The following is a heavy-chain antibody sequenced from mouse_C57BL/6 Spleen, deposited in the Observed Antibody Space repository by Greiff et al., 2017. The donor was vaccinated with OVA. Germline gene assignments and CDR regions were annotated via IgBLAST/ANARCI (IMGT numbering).Heavy chain of an antibody. CDR3: ARVGYYGRFPLDY. CDR1: GYTFTDYN. Sequence: VQLQQSGPELVKPGASVKIPCKASGYTFTDYNMDWVKQSHGKNLEWIGDINPNNGGTIYNQKFKGKATLTVDKSYSTAYMALRSLTSEYTAVDYYARVGYYGRFPLDYWGQGTTLTVSS. V-gene: IGHV1-18*01. J-gene: IGHJ2*01. CDR2: INPNNGGT. D-gene: IGHD1-1*01.